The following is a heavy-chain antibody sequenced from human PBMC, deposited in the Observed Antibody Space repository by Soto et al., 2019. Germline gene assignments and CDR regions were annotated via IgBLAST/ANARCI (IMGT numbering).Heavy chain of an antibody. CDR2: ISSSSSYI. V-gene: IGHV3-21*01. D-gene: IGHD2-2*01. Sequence: PGGSLRLSCAASGFTFSSYSMNWVRQAPGKGLEWVSSISSSSSYIYYADSVKGRFTISRDNAKNSLYLQMNSLRAEDTAVYYCARTPPGVYTYPLYYFDYWGQGTLVTVPQ. J-gene: IGHJ4*02. CDR1: GFTFSSYS. CDR3: ARTPPGVYTYPLYYFDY.